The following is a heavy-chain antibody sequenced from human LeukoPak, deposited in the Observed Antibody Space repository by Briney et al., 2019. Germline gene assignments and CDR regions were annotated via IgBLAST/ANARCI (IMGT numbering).Heavy chain of an antibody. CDR1: GFTFSNYW. CDR2: INTDGGTT. J-gene: IGHJ4*02. Sequence: GGSLRLSCAASGFTFSNYWMHWVRQVPGKGLVWVSRINTDGGTTSSADSVKGRFTISRDNAKNTLYLQMNSLTAEDTAVYYCARDYFGSGDYWGQGTLVTVSS. D-gene: IGHD3-10*01. V-gene: IGHV3-74*01. CDR3: ARDYFGSGDY.